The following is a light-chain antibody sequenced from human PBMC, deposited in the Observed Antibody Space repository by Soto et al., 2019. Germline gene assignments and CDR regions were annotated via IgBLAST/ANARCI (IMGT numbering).Light chain of an antibody. V-gene: IGKV3-20*01. CDR2: DAS. CDR3: QQYSSSPRT. J-gene: IGKJ5*01. CDR1: QSVSSSY. Sequence: DIVLTQSPGTLSLSPWGRATLSCRASQSVSSSYLAWYQQKPGQAPRLLIYDASNRATGVPDRFSGSGSGTDFSLTISRLEPEDFAVYHCQQYSSSPRTFGQGTRLEIK.